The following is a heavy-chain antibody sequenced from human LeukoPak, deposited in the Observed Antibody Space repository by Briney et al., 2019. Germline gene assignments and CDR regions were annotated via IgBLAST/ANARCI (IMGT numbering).Heavy chain of an antibody. Sequence: PGGSLRLSCAASGFTFSSYAMSWVRQAPGEGLEWVSAISGSGGSTYYADSVKGRFTISRDNSKNTLYLQMNSLRAEDTAVYYCAKSNGSWYSYYFDYWGQGTLVTVSS. D-gene: IGHD6-13*01. CDR3: AKSNGSWYSYYFDY. CDR1: GFTFSSYA. V-gene: IGHV3-23*01. J-gene: IGHJ4*02. CDR2: ISGSGGST.